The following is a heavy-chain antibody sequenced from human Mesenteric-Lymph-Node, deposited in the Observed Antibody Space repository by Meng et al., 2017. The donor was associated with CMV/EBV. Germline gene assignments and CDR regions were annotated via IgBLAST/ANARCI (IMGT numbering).Heavy chain of an antibody. CDR3: AKGNVPAALIPIYYYGMDV. V-gene: IGHV3-23*01. CDR1: GFTVSSNY. J-gene: IGHJ6*02. Sequence: GESLKISCAASGFTVSSNYMSWVRQAPGKGLEWVSAISGSGGSTYYADSVKGRFTISRDNSKNTLYLQMNSLRAEDTAVYYCAKGNVPAALIPIYYYGMDVWGQGTTVTVSS. D-gene: IGHD2-2*01. CDR2: ISGSGGST.